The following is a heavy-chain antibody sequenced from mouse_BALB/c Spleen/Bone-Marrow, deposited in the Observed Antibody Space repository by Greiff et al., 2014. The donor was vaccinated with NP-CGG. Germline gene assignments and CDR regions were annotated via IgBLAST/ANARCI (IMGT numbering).Heavy chain of an antibody. CDR1: GFTFSNYW. CDR2: IRLKSNNYAT. J-gene: IGHJ2*01. Sequence: VQLKESGGGLVQPGGSMKLSCVASGFTFSNYWMTWVRQSPEKGLEWVAEIRLKSNNYATHYAESVKGRFTISRDDSKGSVCLQMNNLRAEDSGIYYCTRVLRLFDYWGQGTTLTGSS. V-gene: IGHV6-6*02. CDR3: TRVLRLFDY. D-gene: IGHD1-2*01.